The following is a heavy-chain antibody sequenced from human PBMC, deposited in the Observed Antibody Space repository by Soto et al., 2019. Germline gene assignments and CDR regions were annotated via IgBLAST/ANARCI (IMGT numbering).Heavy chain of an antibody. CDR1: GGTFSGYG. V-gene: IGHV1-2*04. CDR2: INPNSGCT. Sequence: ASVKVSCKASGGTFSGYGIRWVRQAPGQGLEWMGWINPNSGCTNYAQKFQGWVTMTRDTSISTAYMELSRLRSDDTAVYYCARAGRYFDWLAFDYWGQGTLVTVSS. CDR3: ARAGRYFDWLAFDY. D-gene: IGHD3-9*01. J-gene: IGHJ4*02.